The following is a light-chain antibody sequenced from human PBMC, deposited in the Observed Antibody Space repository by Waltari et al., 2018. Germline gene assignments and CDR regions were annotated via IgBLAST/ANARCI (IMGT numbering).Light chain of an antibody. J-gene: IGLJ1*01. CDR1: ISDVGGHTC. Sequence: QSALTQPASVSGSPGQSITISCTGTISDVGGHTCVSRYQQHPGKAPKLMIYDVSKRPSGVSNRFSGSKSGNTASLTISGLQAEDEADYYCSSYTSSSTGVFGTGTKVTVL. V-gene: IGLV2-14*01. CDR3: SSYTSSSTGV. CDR2: DVS.